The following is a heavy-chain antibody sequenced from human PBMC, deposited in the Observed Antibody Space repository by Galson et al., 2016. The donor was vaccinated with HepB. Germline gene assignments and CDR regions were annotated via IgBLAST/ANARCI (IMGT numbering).Heavy chain of an antibody. V-gene: IGHV3-23*01. CDR2: LSGSGAHT. Sequence: SLRLSCAASGFTFSRYAMTWVRQAPGKGLEWVSGLSGSGAHTYYADSVKGRFTISRDNSKNTLYLQMNSLRVEDTAVYYCAMDYVGGSYLLTQFDYWGQGTLVTVSS. CDR1: GFTFSRYA. CDR3: AMDYVGGSYLLTQFDY. D-gene: IGHD3-16*02. J-gene: IGHJ4*02.